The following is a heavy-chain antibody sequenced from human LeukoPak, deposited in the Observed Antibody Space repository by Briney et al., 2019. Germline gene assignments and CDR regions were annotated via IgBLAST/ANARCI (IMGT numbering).Heavy chain of an antibody. CDR3: TRGGYSYGSLRH. CDR1: GYTFSNFP. Sequence: GASVKVSCKASGYTFSNFPLTWVRQAPRQGLEWVGWISPSNGVKTYAQQFQGRVTLTTDTSTSTVYLDLRSLRSDDTPLYYCTRGGYSYGSLRHWGQGTLVTVSS. D-gene: IGHD5-18*01. CDR2: ISPSNGVK. V-gene: IGHV1-18*01. J-gene: IGHJ4*02.